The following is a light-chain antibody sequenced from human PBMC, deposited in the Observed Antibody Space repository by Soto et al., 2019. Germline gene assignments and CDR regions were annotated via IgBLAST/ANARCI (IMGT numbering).Light chain of an antibody. V-gene: IGLV2-23*01. Sequence: QLVLTQPASVSGSPGQSITISCTGTSSDVGNYDLVSWFQHHPDKAPKLIIYEDSKRPSGVSSRFSGSKSGNTASLTVSGLQAEDEADYYCCSYAGSATIFGGGTKLTVL. CDR3: CSYAGSATI. CDR2: EDS. J-gene: IGLJ2*01. CDR1: SSDVGNYDL.